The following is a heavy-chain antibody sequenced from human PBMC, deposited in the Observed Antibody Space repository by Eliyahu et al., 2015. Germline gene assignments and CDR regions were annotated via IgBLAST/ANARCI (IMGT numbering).Heavy chain of an antibody. CDR2: INHSGST. V-gene: IGHV4-34*01. Sequence: QVQLQQWGAGLLKPSETLSLTCAVYGXSFSGYYWSWIRQPPGKGLEWIGEINHSGSTNYNPSLKSRVTISVDTSKNQFSLKLSSVTAADTAVYYCARGYGYYDSSGYYLLDYWGQGTLVTVSS. CDR1: GXSFSGYY. J-gene: IGHJ4*02. CDR3: ARGYGYYDSSGYYLLDY. D-gene: IGHD3-22*01.